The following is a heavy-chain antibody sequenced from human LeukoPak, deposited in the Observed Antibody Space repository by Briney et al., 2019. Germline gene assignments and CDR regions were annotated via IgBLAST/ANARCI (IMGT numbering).Heavy chain of an antibody. CDR1: GFPFSNYE. CDR2: IGSSSTI. J-gene: IGHJ2*01. CDR3: ASYGDFPRWYFDL. D-gene: IGHD4-17*01. Sequence: GGSLRLSCAASGFPFSNYEMNWVRQAPGRGLEWVSYIGSSSTIYYADSAKGRFTISRDNVNNLLYLQMNSLRDEDTAVYYCASYGDFPRWYFDLWGRGTLVTVSS. V-gene: IGHV3-48*02.